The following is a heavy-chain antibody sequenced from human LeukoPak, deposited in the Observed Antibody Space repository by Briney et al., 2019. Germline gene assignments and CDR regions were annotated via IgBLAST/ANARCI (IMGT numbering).Heavy chain of an antibody. V-gene: IGHV1-24*01. CDR3: ARVTAGGERSSELDY. J-gene: IGHJ4*02. CDR2: FDPEDGET. Sequence: ASVKVSCKVSGYTLTELSMHWVRQAPGKGLEWMGGFDPEDGETIYAQKFQGGVTMTGDTSTSTVYMELSSLRSEDTAVYYCARVTAGGERSSELDYWGQGTLVTVSS. D-gene: IGHD2-8*02. CDR1: GYTLTELS.